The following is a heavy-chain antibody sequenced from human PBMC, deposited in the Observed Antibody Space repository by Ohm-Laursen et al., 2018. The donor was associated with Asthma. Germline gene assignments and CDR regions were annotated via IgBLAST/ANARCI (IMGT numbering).Heavy chain of an antibody. CDR3: ARSGTYSNDWFDP. V-gene: IGHV4-31*03. CDR2: IYYSGST. CDR1: GGSISSGGYY. Sequence: PSQTLSLTCTVSGGSISSGGYYWSWIRQHPGKGLEWIGYIYYSGSTYYNPSLKSRVTISVDTSKNQFSLNLNSVSATDTAVYFCARSGTYSNDWFDPWGQGTLVIVSS. D-gene: IGHD1-26*01. J-gene: IGHJ5*02.